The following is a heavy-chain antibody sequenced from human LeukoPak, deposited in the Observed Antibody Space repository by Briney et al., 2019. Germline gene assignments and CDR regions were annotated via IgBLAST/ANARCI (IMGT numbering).Heavy chain of an antibody. CDR3: ATLPTSLTPFDY. Sequence: SVKVSCKASGGTFSSYAISWVRQAPGQGLEWMGGIIPIFGAANYAQKFQGRVTITADESTSTAYMELSSLRSEDTAVYYCATLPTSLTPFDYWGQGTLVTVSS. J-gene: IGHJ4*02. V-gene: IGHV1-69*13. CDR1: GGTFSSYA. CDR2: IIPIFGAA. D-gene: IGHD1-14*01.